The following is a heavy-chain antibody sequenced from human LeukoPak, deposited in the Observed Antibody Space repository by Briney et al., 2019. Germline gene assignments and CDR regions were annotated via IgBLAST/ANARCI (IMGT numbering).Heavy chain of an antibody. D-gene: IGHD6-19*01. CDR2: INHSGST. V-gene: IGHV4-34*01. CDR3: ARGRSSGWSV. CDR1: GGSFSGYY. J-gene: IGHJ4*02. Sequence: PSETLSLTCAVYGGSFSGYYWSWIRQPPGKGLEWIGEINHSGSTNYNLSLKSRVTISVDTSKNQFSLKLSSVTAADTAVYYCARGRSSGWSVWGQGTLVTVSS.